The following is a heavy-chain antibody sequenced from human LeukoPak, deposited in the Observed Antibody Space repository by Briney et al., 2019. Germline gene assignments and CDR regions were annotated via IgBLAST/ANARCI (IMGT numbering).Heavy chain of an antibody. J-gene: IGHJ4*02. CDR1: GFTFSSYA. CDR3: AKAGAPRTVAENLYYFDY. Sequence: GGSLRLSCAASGFTFSSYAMSWVRQAPGKGLEWVSAISGSGGSTYYADSVKGRFTISRDNSKNTLYLQMNSLRAEDTAVYYCAKAGAPRTVAENLYYFDYWDQGTLVTVSS. CDR2: ISGSGGST. V-gene: IGHV3-23*01. D-gene: IGHD6-19*01.